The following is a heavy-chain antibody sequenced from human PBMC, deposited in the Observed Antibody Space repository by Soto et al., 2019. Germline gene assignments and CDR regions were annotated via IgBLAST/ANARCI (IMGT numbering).Heavy chain of an antibody. D-gene: IGHD2-15*01. CDR3: ARDVPYCSGGSCYSVYAFDI. CDR1: GGSISSYY. V-gene: IGHV4-59*01. J-gene: IGHJ3*02. CDR2: IYYSGST. Sequence: SETLSLTCTVSGGSISSYYWSWIRQPPGKGLDWIGYIYYSGSTNYNPSLKSRVTISVDTSKNQFSLKLSSVTAADTAVYYCARDVPYCSGGSCYSVYAFDIWGQGTMVTVSS.